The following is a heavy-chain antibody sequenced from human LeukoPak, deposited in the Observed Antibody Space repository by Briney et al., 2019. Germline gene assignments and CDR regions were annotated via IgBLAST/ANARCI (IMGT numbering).Heavy chain of an antibody. J-gene: IGHJ4*02. CDR2: IYYSGST. V-gene: IGHV4-31*03. D-gene: IGHD2-15*01. Sequence: SETLSLTCTVSGGSISSGGYYWSWIRRHPGKGLEWFGYIYYSGSTYYNPSLKSRVTISVDTSKNQFSLKLSSVTAADTAVYYCARGAYCSGGSCYFDYWGQGTLVTVSS. CDR1: GGSISSGGYY. CDR3: ARGAYCSGGSCYFDY.